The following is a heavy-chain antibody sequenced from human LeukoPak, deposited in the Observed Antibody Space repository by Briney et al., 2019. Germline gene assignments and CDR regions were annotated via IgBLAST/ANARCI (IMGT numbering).Heavy chain of an antibody. D-gene: IGHD6-13*01. CDR1: GFTFSSCW. V-gene: IGHV3-7*01. J-gene: IGHJ4*02. Sequence: GGSLRLSCAASGFTFSSCWMSWVRQAPGKGLEWVAITKQDGSEKYYVDSVKSRFTISRDNAKNSLYLQMNSLRAEDTALYYCETRSGWYLRSFDDWGQGTLVTVSS. CDR2: TKQDGSEK. CDR3: ETRSGWYLRSFDD.